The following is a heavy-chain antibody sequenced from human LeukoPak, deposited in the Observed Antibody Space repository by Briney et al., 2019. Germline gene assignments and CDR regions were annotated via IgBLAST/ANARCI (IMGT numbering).Heavy chain of an antibody. Sequence: GASVKVSCKASGYTFTCYYMHWVRQAPGQGLEGRGGIIPIFGTANYAQKFQGRVTITTDESTSTAYMELSSQRSEDTAVYYCARGYGSGSSTNTFDYWGQGTLVTVSS. J-gene: IGHJ4*02. CDR2: IIPIFGTA. V-gene: IGHV1-69*05. D-gene: IGHD3-10*01. CDR1: GYTFTCYY. CDR3: ARGYGSGSSTNTFDY.